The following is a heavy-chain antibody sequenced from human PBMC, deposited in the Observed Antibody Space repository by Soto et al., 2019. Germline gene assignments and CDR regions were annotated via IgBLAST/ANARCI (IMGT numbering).Heavy chain of an antibody. CDR2: ISYSGTS. CDR1: GGSISDDTYY. J-gene: IGHJ5*02. Sequence: SETLSLTCTVSGGSISDDTYYWGWIRQPPGKGLEWIGSISYSGTSSYNPSLKSRVTMSVDTSKKQLSLRLSSVIAADTAVYYCARDQSWHDLVWWFDPWGQGTLVTVSS. V-gene: IGHV4-39*02. D-gene: IGHD1-1*01. CDR3: ARDQSWHDLVWWFDP.